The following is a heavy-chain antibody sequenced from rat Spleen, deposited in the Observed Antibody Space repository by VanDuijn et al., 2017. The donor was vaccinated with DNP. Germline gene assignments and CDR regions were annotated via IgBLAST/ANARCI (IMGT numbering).Heavy chain of an antibody. V-gene: IGHV5-25*01. D-gene: IGHD1-7*01. CDR3: ARLSYYGYNYFDY. J-gene: IGHJ2*01. CDR1: GFTFSNYD. CDR2: ISPSGGST. Sequence: EVQLVESGGGLVQPGRSLKLSCAASGFTFSNYDMAWVRQAPTKGLEWVASISPSGGSTYYRDSVKGRFTVSRDNAKSTLYLQMDSLRSEDTATYYCARLSYYGYNYFDYWGQGVMVTVSS.